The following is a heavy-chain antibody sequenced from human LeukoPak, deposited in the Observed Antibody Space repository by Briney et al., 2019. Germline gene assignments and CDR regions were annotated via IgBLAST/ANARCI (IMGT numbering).Heavy chain of an antibody. V-gene: IGHV3-21*01. CDR2: ISSSSSYI. J-gene: IGHJ6*02. CDR1: GFTFSSYS. Sequence: GGSLRLSCAASGFTFSSYSMNWVRQAPGKGLEWVSSISSSSSYIYYADSVKGRFTISRDNAKNSLYLQMNSLRAEDAAVYYCARDSSVVTHYGMDVWGQGTTVTVSS. D-gene: IGHD4-23*01. CDR3: ARDSSVVTHYGMDV.